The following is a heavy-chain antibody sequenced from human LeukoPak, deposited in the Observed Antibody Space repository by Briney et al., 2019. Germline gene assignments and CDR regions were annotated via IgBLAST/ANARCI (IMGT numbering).Heavy chain of an antibody. Sequence: SVKVSCKASGGTFSSYAISWVRQAPGQGLEWMGGIIPIFGTANYAQKFQGRVTITADESTSTAYMELSSLRSEDTAVYYCARGDSIAAADYYYYMDVWGKGTTVTVSS. CDR3: ARGDSIAAADYYYYMDV. CDR1: GGTFSSYA. D-gene: IGHD6-13*01. J-gene: IGHJ6*03. V-gene: IGHV1-69*13. CDR2: IIPIFGTA.